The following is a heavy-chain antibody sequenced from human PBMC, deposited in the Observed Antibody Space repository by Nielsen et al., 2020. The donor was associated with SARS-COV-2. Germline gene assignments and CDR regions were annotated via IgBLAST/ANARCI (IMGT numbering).Heavy chain of an antibody. CDR3: AREIPGTSGTLVVRGRGFDP. CDR2: IYYRGST. J-gene: IGHJ5*02. Sequence: SETLSLTCTVSGGSMLRSNSYWGWIRQPPGKGLEWIGSIYYRGSTSYNPSLKSRLSMSLDRSENHFSLQLSSLTAADTAIYYCAREIPGTSGTLVVRGRGFDPWGQGTLVTVSS. V-gene: IGHV4-39*07. D-gene: IGHD3-10*01. CDR1: GGSMLRSNSY.